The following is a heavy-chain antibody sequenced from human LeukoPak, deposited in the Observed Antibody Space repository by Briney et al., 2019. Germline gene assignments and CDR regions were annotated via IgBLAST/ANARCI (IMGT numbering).Heavy chain of an antibody. CDR2: IYSGGST. D-gene: IGHD3-22*01. CDR1: GFTFSSYS. CDR3: ARRAGDYSHPYDY. J-gene: IGHJ4*02. Sequence: GGSLRLSCAASGFTFSSYSMNWVRQAPGKGLEWVSFIYSGGSTQYSDSVKGRFTISRDNSKNTLYLQMNSLRAEDTAVYYCARRAGDYSHPYDYWGQGTLVTVSS. V-gene: IGHV3-53*01.